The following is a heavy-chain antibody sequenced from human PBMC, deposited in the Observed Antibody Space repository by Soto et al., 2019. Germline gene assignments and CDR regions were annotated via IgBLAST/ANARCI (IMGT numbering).Heavy chain of an antibody. V-gene: IGHV3-23*01. CDR2: ISGSGVYT. Sequence: EVQLLNSGGGLVQPGGSLRLSCAASGFTFSSYAMSWVRQAPGKGLEWVSAISGSGVYTYSADSVKGRFTISRDNSKNTLYLQMNSLRPDDTAVYYCAKDRGGYTSGEFDYWGQGALVTVSS. J-gene: IGHJ4*02. D-gene: IGHD6-19*01. CDR1: GFTFSSYA. CDR3: AKDRGGYTSGEFDY.